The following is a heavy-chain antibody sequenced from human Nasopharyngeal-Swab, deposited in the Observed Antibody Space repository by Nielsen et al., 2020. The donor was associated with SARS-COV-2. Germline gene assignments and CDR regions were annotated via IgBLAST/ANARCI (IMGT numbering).Heavy chain of an antibody. D-gene: IGHD6-13*01. CDR2: ISSSSSYI. Sequence: GESLKISCAASGFTFSSYSMNWVRQAPGKGLEWVSSISSSSSYIYYADSVKGRFTISRDNAKNSLCLQMNSLRAEDTAVYYCARDDLPSIAAAGVDAFDIWGQGTMVTVSS. J-gene: IGHJ3*02. CDR1: GFTFSSYS. CDR3: ARDDLPSIAAAGVDAFDI. V-gene: IGHV3-21*01.